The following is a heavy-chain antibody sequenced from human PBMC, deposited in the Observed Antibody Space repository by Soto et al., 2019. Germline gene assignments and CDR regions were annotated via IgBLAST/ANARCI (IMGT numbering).Heavy chain of an antibody. CDR1: GGTFSSYA. V-gene: IGHV1-69*01. D-gene: IGHD3-22*01. CDR3: ARDDSIGYYCLRDAFDI. CDR2: IIPIFGTA. J-gene: IGHJ3*02. Sequence: QVQLVQSGAEVKKPGSSVKVSCKAYGGTFSSYAISWVRQAPGQGLEWMGGIIPIFGTANYAQKFQGRVTITADESTSTDYMEQSSLRSEYTAVYYCARDDSIGYYCLRDAFDIWGQGTMVNDSS.